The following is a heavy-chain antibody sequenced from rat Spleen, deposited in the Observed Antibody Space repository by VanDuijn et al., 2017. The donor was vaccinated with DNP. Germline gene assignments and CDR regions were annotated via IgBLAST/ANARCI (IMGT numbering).Heavy chain of an antibody. V-gene: IGHV3-1*01. D-gene: IGHD1-7*01. Sequence: EVQLQESGSGLVKPSQSLSLTCSVTGYSITSNYWACIRTFPGNKMEYIGHISYSGRNNNNPSLKSRISITRETPTNHFFLHLNSVTSEDTATYYCARWTRYFDYWGQGVMVTVSS. CDR3: ARWTRYFDY. CDR2: ISYSGRN. CDR1: GYSITSNY. J-gene: IGHJ2*01.